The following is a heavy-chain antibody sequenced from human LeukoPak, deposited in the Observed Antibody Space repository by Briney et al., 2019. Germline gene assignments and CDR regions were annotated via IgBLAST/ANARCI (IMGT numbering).Heavy chain of an antibody. D-gene: IGHD4-17*01. Sequence: GGSLRLSCTASGFPYGSTSMHWVRQAPGKGLEWVSSISTSSGYIYYADSVQGRFTISRDNAKNSLYLQMNSLRAEDTAMYYCARNRGDPSYFDYWGQGTLVTVSS. CDR1: GFPYGSTS. J-gene: IGHJ4*02. CDR3: ARNRGDPSYFDY. V-gene: IGHV3-21*01. CDR2: ISTSSGYI.